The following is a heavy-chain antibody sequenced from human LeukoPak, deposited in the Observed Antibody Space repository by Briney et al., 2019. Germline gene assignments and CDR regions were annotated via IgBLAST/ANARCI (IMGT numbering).Heavy chain of an antibody. CDR2: IYYSGST. CDR3: AREDTMTSYLSFGY. J-gene: IGHJ4*02. Sequence: SETLSLTCTVSGGSISSYYWSWIRQPPGKGLEWIGYIYYSGSTNYNPSLKSRVTISVDTSKNQFSLKLSSVTAADTAVYYCAREDTMTSYLSFGYWGQGTLVTVSS. D-gene: IGHD3-22*01. V-gene: IGHV4-59*01. CDR1: GGSISSYY.